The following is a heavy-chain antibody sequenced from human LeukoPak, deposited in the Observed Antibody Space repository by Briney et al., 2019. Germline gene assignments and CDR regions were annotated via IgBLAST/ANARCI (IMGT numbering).Heavy chain of an antibody. Sequence: GGSLRLSCAASGFSLDDYAMHWVRQVPGKGLQWVSLISGDGGTTYYSDSVKGRFTISRDNCKNALYLQMNSLRIEDTALYYCAKGGLVFGMDVWGQGTTVTVS. D-gene: IGHD3/OR15-3a*01. J-gene: IGHJ6*02. CDR3: AKGGLVFGMDV. V-gene: IGHV3-43*02. CDR2: ISGDGGTT. CDR1: GFSLDDYA.